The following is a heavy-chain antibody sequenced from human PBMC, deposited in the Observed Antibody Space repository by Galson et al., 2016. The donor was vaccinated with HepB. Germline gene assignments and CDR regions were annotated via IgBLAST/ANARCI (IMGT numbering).Heavy chain of an antibody. CDR3: AKQALIVSGRHMDA. Sequence: SLRLSCAASGFTFGRFAMSWVRQAPGKGLEWVASLSGSGDNTYYADSVKGRFTISRDNSKNTQYLQMNSVRAEDTAVYYCAKQALIVSGRHMDAWGQGTTVTVSS. CDR1: GFTFGRFA. V-gene: IGHV3-23*01. J-gene: IGHJ6*02. CDR2: LSGSGDNT. D-gene: IGHD3-16*02.